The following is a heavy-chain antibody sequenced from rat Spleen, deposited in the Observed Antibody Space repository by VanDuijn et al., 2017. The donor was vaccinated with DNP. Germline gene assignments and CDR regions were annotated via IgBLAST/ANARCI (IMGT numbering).Heavy chain of an antibody. V-gene: IGHV5-31*01. CDR3: ARDQGF. CDR1: GFTFNNYW. Sequence: EVQLVESGGDLVQPGRSLKLSCVASGFTFNNYWMTWIRQVPGKGLEWVASITNGGGSTFYPDSVKGRFTISRDNAKNTLYLQMNSLRSEDTATYYCARDQGFWGPGTMVTVSS. CDR2: ITNGGGST. J-gene: IGHJ1*01.